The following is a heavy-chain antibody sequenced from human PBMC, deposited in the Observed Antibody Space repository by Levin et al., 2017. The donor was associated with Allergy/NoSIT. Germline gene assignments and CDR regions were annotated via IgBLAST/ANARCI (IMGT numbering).Heavy chain of an antibody. Sequence: SQTLSLTCTVSGGSIRSYYWSWIRPPPGKGLEWIGYIYYSGSTNYNPSLKSRVTISVDTSKNQFSLKLSSVTAADTAVYYCARRYYDILTGYYFDYWGQGTLVTVSS. J-gene: IGHJ4*02. CDR3: ARRYYDILTGYYFDY. CDR1: GGSIRSYY. CDR2: IYYSGST. D-gene: IGHD3-9*01. V-gene: IGHV4-59*08.